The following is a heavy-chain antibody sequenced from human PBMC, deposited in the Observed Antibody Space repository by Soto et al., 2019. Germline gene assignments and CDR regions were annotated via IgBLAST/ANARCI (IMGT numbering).Heavy chain of an antibody. V-gene: IGHV3-72*01. Sequence: EVQLVESGGGLVQPGGSLRLSCAVSGFTHSDHDMDWVRQAPGKGLEWVGRIKHKVESYAKEYAASVKGRFTISRHDSENSLSLQMDSLKTEYTAVYYCLAFLSGRPYWGQGTLVTVSS. CDR3: LAFLSGRPY. CDR2: IKHKVESYAK. D-gene: IGHD1-1*01. J-gene: IGHJ4*02. CDR1: GFTHSDHD.